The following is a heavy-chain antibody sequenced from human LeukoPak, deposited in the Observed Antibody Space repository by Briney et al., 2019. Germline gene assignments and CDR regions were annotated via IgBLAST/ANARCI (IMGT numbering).Heavy chain of an antibody. D-gene: IGHD3-3*01. CDR3: ARHRLEGDTFDI. CDR1: GGSISSSDHY. CDR2: RYYSGDN. V-gene: IGHV4-39*01. J-gene: IGHJ3*02. Sequence: SETLSLTCTVSGGSISSSDHYWAWIRQPPGKGLEWIGSRYYSGDNYYSPSLKSRVTISVDTSRNEFALKLNSVTAADTAVYFCARHRLEGDTFDIWGQGTKVTVSS.